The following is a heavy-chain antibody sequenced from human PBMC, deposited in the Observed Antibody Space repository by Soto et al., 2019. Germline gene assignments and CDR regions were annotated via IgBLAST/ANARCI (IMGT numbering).Heavy chain of an antibody. J-gene: IGHJ6*02. Sequence: PGGSLRLSCGASGFVFKNYEMNWVRQAPGKGLEWTSYISNSGNTIYVADSMRGRFTISRDNAKNSLFLQMNSLRADDTAVYYCARDIDNRDYYYGLDVWGQGTTVTVSS. CDR1: GFVFKNYE. CDR3: ARDIDNRDYYYGLDV. V-gene: IGHV3-48*03. D-gene: IGHD1-20*01. CDR2: ISNSGNTI.